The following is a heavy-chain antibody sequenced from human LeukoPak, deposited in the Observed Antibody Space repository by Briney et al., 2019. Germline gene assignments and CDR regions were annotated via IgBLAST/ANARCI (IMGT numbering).Heavy chain of an antibody. Sequence: GGSLRLSCAASGFTFDEYAMHWVRQAPGKGLEWVSGISWNSGSKGYAGSVKGRFTISRDNAKNSLYLQMNSLRAEDTAVYYCAKEFGAAAAGTGYYYYGMDVWGQGTTVTVSS. J-gene: IGHJ6*02. CDR3: AKEFGAAAAGTGYYYYGMDV. V-gene: IGHV3-9*01. CDR1: GFTFDEYA. D-gene: IGHD6-13*01. CDR2: ISWNSGSK.